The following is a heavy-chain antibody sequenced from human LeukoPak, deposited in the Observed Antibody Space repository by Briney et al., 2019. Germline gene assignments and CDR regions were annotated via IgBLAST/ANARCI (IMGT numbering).Heavy chain of an antibody. CDR1: GFTFSSYA. D-gene: IGHD2-15*01. Sequence: TGGSLRLSCAASGFTFSSYAMHWVRQAPGKGLEWVAVISYDGSNKYYADSVKGRFTISRDNSKNTLYLQMNSLRAEDTAVYYCARDLCSGGSCYALLYWGQGTLVTVSS. V-gene: IGHV3-30*04. CDR3: ARDLCSGGSCYALLY. J-gene: IGHJ4*02. CDR2: ISYDGSNK.